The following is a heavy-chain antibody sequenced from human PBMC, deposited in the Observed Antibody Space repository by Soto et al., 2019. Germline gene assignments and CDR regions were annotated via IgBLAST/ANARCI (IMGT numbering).Heavy chain of an antibody. CDR3: ARDIGLVAPTRRLDP. CDR1: GFTFSSYS. J-gene: IGHJ5*02. V-gene: IGHV3-21*01. CDR2: ISSSSSYI. D-gene: IGHD2-15*01. Sequence: EVQLVESGGGLVKPGGSLRLSCAASGFTFSSYSMNWVRQAPGKGLEWVSSISSSSSYIYYADSVKGRFTISRDNAKNSLYLQMNSLRAEDTAVYYCARDIGLVAPTRRLDPWGQGTLVTVSS.